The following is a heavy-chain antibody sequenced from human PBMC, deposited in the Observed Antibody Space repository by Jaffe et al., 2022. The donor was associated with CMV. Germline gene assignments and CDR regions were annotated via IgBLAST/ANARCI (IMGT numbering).Heavy chain of an antibody. Sequence: QVQLQESGPGLVKPSGTLSLTCAVSGGSISSSNWWSWVRQPPGKGLEWIGEIYHSGSTNYNPSLKSRVTISVDKSKNQFSLKLSSVTAADTAVYYCAGAPAAVYSPGVRYFDLWGRGTLVTVSS. CDR3: AGAPAAVYSPGVRYFDL. J-gene: IGHJ2*01. CDR2: IYHSGST. D-gene: IGHD2-2*01. CDR1: GGSISSSNW. V-gene: IGHV4-4*02.